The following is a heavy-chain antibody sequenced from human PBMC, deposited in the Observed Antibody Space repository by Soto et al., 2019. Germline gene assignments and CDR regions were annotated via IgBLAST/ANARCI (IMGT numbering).Heavy chain of an antibody. Sequence: PGGSLRLSCAASGFTFSSYSMNWVRQAPGKGLEWVSSISSSSSYIYYADPVKGRFTISRENAKNSLYLKISSLRAEDTAEYYCAREEWLGELYTYFDYWGQGTLVTFSS. D-gene: IGHD3-10*01. V-gene: IGHV3-21*01. CDR3: AREEWLGELYTYFDY. CDR1: GFTFSSYS. CDR2: ISSSSSYI. J-gene: IGHJ4*02.